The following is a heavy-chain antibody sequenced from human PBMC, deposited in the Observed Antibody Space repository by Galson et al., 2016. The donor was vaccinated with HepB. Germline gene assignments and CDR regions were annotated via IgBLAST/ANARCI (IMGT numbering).Heavy chain of an antibody. Sequence: SETLSLTCTVSGGSVSSYYWSWIRQPPGKGLEWIGYISYSGSTNYNPSLRSRVTISVDTSKNQFSPRLRSVTAADTAVYFCARGSFRTLGYWGQGTLVTVSS. CDR2: ISYSGST. CDR3: ARGSFRTLGY. J-gene: IGHJ4*02. V-gene: IGHV4-59*02. CDR1: GGSVSSYY.